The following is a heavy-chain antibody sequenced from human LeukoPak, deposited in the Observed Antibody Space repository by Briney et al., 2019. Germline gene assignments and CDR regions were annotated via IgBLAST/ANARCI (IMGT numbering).Heavy chain of an antibody. J-gene: IGHJ4*02. CDR2: IIPIFGTA. D-gene: IGHD5-18*01. V-gene: IGHV1-69*13. CDR3: ARNVDTAMEGYYFDY. CDR1: GGTFSSYA. Sequence: ASVKVSCKASGGTFSSYAISWVRQALGQGLEWMGGIIPIFGTANYAQKFQGRVTITADESTSTAYMELSSLRSEDTAVYYCARNVDTAMEGYYFDYWGQGTLVTVSS.